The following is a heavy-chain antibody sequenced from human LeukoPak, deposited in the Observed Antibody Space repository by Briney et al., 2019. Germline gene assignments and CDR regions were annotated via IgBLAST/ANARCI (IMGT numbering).Heavy chain of an antibody. CDR3: ARNPPGLVDFDN. D-gene: IGHD3/OR15-3a*01. CDR2: IYYSGST. Sequence: PSETLSLTCTVSGGSISSSSYYWGWIRQPPGKGLEWIGSIYYSGSTYYNPSLKSRVTISVDTSNNQFSLKVTSVTAADTAVYYCARNPPGLVDFDNWGQGTLVTVSS. J-gene: IGHJ4*02. V-gene: IGHV4-39*01. CDR1: GGSISSSSYY.